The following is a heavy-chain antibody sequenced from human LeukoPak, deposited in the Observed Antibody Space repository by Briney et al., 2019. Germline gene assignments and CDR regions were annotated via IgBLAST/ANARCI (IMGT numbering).Heavy chain of an antibody. D-gene: IGHD1-1*01. CDR3: ARDHNYAFDN. CDR2: IGISSGNT. J-gene: IGHJ4*02. CDR1: GFPFSGNY. Sequence: PGGSLRLSCAVSGFPFSGNYMSWVRQAPGKGLEWISYIGISSGNTKYADSVKGRFTISADNAKNSLYLQMNSLRVEDTAVYYCARDHNYAFDNWGQGTLVSVSS. V-gene: IGHV3-11*06.